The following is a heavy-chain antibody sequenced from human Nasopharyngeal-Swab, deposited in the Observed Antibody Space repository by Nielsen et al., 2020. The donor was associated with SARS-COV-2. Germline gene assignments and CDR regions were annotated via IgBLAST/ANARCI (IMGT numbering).Heavy chain of an antibody. D-gene: IGHD3-22*01. V-gene: IGHV4-39*01. CDR2: IYYRGST. J-gene: IGHJ4*02. CDR3: AKSRIDMIVVALFDY. Sequence: SETLSLTCTVSGGSISSTSYYWGWIRQPPGKGLQWLGIIYYRGSTYYNPALKSRVTISVDTSKNQFFLKLNSVTAADTDVYYCAKSRIDMIVVALFDYWGQGTLVTVSS. CDR1: GGSISSTSYY.